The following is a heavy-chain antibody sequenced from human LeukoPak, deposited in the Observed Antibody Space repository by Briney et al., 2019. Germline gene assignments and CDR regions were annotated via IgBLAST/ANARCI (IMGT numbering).Heavy chain of an antibody. CDR1: GFTFSSSA. Sequence: GGSLRLSCAASGFTFSSSAMSWVRQAPGKGLEWVSVITGSGGTTYYADSVKGRFTISRDISKNTLYLQMISLRAEDTAVYYCARDTGWYFDLWGRGTLVTVSS. CDR2: ITGSGGTT. J-gene: IGHJ2*01. D-gene: IGHD5-18*01. CDR3: ARDTGWYFDL. V-gene: IGHV3-23*01.